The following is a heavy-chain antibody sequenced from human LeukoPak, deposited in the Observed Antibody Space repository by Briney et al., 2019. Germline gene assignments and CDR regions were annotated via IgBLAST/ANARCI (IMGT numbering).Heavy chain of an antibody. CDR3: ANGAVAGGWYYFDY. CDR2: ISASGGAT. V-gene: IGHV3-23*01. J-gene: IGHJ4*02. Sequence: GGSLRLSCAASGFTFSSYAMNWVRQAPGKGLEWVSVISASGGATHYAESVKGRFIVSRDNSKNTLSLQMNSLRAEDTAVYYCANGAVAGGWYYFDYWGQGTPVTVSS. CDR1: GFTFSSYA. D-gene: IGHD6-19*01.